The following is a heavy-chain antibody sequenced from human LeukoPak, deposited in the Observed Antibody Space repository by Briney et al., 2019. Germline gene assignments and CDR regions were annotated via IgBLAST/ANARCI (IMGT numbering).Heavy chain of an antibody. CDR3: ARSVEMATIPFDY. Sequence: SETLSLTCTVSGGSISSSYYWNWIRQPPGKGLEWIGYIYYSGSTNYDPSFKSRVTISVDTSKNQFSLKLSSVTAADTAVYYCARSVEMATIPFDYWGQGTLVTVSS. V-gene: IGHV4-59*08. CDR1: GGSISSSYY. CDR2: IYYSGST. J-gene: IGHJ4*02. D-gene: IGHD5-24*01.